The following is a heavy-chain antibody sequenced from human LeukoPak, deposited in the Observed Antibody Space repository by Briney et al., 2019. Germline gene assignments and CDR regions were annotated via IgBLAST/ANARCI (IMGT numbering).Heavy chain of an antibody. Sequence: GASVKVSCKASGYTFTSYDINWVRQATGQGLEWMGWMNPNSGNTGYAQKFQGRVTMSRNTSISTAYMELSSLRSEDTGGYYCARGTHIAVAAPFSYYYYYGMDVWGQGTTVTVSS. CDR3: ARGTHIAVAAPFSYYYYYGMDV. CDR1: GYTFTSYD. V-gene: IGHV1-8*01. D-gene: IGHD6-19*01. J-gene: IGHJ6*02. CDR2: MNPNSGNT.